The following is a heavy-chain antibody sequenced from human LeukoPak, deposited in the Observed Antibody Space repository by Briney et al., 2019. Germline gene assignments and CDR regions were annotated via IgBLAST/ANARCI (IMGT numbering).Heavy chain of an antibody. J-gene: IGHJ4*02. CDR3: ARGFYDSSGYYLDY. CDR2: ISYDGSNK. D-gene: IGHD3-22*01. V-gene: IGHV3-30*03. Sequence: VGSLRPSCAASGFTFKNAWMSWVRHAPGKGLEWVGVISYDGSNKYYADSMKGRFTISRDNSKNTLYLQMNSVRAEDTAVYYCARGFYDSSGYYLDYWGQGTLVTVSS. CDR1: GFTFKNAW.